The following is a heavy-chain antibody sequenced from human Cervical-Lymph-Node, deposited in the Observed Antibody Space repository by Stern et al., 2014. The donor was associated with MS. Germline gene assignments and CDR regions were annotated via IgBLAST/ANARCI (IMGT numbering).Heavy chain of an antibody. J-gene: IGHJ4*02. CDR2: IGSSGGIT. Sequence: EVHLVESGGGLVKPGGSLRLSCAASGFTFSAYTMHWVRQAPGKGLEWVSYIGSSGGITYYGDSVKGRFTISRDNAQNSLFLQMNSLRADDTAVYYCARWGSGSYLDYWGQGTLVTVSS. CDR3: ARWGSGSYLDY. CDR1: GFTFSAYT. V-gene: IGHV3-21*01. D-gene: IGHD3-16*01.